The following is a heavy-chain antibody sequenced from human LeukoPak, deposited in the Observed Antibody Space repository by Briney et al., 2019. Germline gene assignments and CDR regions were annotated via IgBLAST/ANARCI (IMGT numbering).Heavy chain of an antibody. Sequence: SVKVSCKASGGTFTSYAISWVRQAPGQGLEWMGRIIPIFGTANYAQKFQGRVTITTDESTSTAYMELSSLRSEDTAVYYCAVWYYGSGSYYTPPDYWGQGTLVTVSS. V-gene: IGHV1-69*05. CDR2: IIPIFGTA. D-gene: IGHD3-10*01. CDR3: AVWYYGSGSYYTPPDY. J-gene: IGHJ4*02. CDR1: GGTFTSYA.